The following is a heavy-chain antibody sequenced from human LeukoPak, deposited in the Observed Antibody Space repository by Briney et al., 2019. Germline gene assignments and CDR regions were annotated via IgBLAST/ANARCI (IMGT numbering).Heavy chain of an antibody. D-gene: IGHD3-22*01. Sequence: GGSLRLSCAASGFTFSSYAMSWVRQAPGKGLEWVSAISGSGGSTYYADSVKGRFTISRDNSKNTLYLQMNSLRAEDTAVYYCAKVPSYYYDSSGYYYFDYWGQGTLVTVSS. J-gene: IGHJ4*02. CDR3: AKVPSYYYDSSGYYYFDY. CDR1: GFTFSSYA. V-gene: IGHV3-23*01. CDR2: ISGSGGST.